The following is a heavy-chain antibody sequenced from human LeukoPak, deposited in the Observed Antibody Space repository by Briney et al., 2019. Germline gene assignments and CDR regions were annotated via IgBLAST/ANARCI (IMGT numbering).Heavy chain of an antibody. CDR3: AKDGGFWSGYPDKFDY. CDR2: ISSSSSYI. D-gene: IGHD3-3*01. V-gene: IGHV3-21*04. Sequence: PGGSLRLSCAASGFTFSSYSMNWVRQAPGKGLEWVSSISSSSSYIYYADSVKGRFTISRDNAKNSLYLQMNSLRAEDTAVYYCAKDGGFWSGYPDKFDYWGQGTLVTVSS. CDR1: GFTFSSYS. J-gene: IGHJ4*02.